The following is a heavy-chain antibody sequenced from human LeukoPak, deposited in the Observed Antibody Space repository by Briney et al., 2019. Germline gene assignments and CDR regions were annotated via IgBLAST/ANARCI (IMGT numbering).Heavy chain of an antibody. Sequence: IPGGSLRLSCAASGFIFSDYYVTWIRQAPGKGLEWVSSISSSGAYIYYTDSVKGRFTISRDNGKNSLYLQMNSLRVEDTAVYYCARGPARSSSWEFDYWGQGNLVTVTS. D-gene: IGHD6-13*01. CDR1: GFIFSDYY. J-gene: IGHJ4*02. V-gene: IGHV3-11*04. CDR2: ISSSGAYI. CDR3: ARGPARSSSWEFDY.